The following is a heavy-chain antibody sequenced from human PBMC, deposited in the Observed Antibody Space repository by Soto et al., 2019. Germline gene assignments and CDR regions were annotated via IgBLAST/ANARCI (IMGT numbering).Heavy chain of an antibody. CDR1: GHSISSGYY. V-gene: IGHV4-38-2*01. CDR2: VHHNENT. Sequence: SETLSLTCAGSGHSISSGYYWAWGRQPAVKRLEWIGNVHHNENTYYNPSLKSRVTISLHPSKNQSSLKVSSVTAADTAVYYCARGADIMATTGDAFDIWGQGTIVTVSS. J-gene: IGHJ3*02. D-gene: IGHD5-12*01. CDR3: ARGADIMATTGDAFDI.